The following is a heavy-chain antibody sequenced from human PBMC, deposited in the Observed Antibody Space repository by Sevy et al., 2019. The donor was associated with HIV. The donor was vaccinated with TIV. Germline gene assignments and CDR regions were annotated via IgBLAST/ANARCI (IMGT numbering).Heavy chain of an antibody. Sequence: ASVKVSCKASGYTFTGYYMHWVRQAPGQGLEWMGWINPNSGGTKYAQKFQGRVTMTRDTSISTAYMELSRLRSDETAVYYCARDPTFYGDHEDYWGQGTLVTVSS. D-gene: IGHD4-17*01. J-gene: IGHJ4*02. CDR1: GYTFTGYY. CDR3: ARDPTFYGDHEDY. V-gene: IGHV1-2*02. CDR2: INPNSGGT.